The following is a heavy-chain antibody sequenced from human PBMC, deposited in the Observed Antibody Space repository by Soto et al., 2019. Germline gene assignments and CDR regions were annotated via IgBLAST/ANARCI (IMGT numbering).Heavy chain of an antibody. D-gene: IGHD3-16*01. V-gene: IGHV4-4*01. CDR2: IYHGGTT. CDR1: GASIGSADW. Sequence: QVQLQESGPGLVMPSGTLSLTCAVAGASIGSADWWNWARQPPGKGLEWIGEIYHGGTTIYNTSLKSRVTISVDESKNHFSLKLTSVSAADTAVYCCARDFKAPNDAWAFDYWGQGTLVTVSS. J-gene: IGHJ4*02. CDR3: ARDFKAPNDAWAFDY.